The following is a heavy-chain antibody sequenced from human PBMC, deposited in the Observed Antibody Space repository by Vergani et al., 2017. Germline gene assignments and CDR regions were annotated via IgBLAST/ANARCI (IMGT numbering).Heavy chain of an antibody. D-gene: IGHD3-22*01. J-gene: IGHJ4*02. Sequence: EVQLVESGGGLVQPGGSLRLSCAASGFTVSSNYMSWVRQAPGKGLEWVSVIYSGGSTYYADSVKGRFTISRDNSKNTLYLQMNSLRAEDTAVYYCARVRHYYDSSGYYYGHYYFDYWGQGTLVTVSS. V-gene: IGHV3-66*01. CDR1: GFTVSSNY. CDR3: ARVRHYYDSSGYYYGHYYFDY. CDR2: IYSGGST.